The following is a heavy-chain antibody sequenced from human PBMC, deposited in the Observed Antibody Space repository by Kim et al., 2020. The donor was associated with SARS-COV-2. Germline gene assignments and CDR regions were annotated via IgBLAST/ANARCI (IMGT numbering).Heavy chain of an antibody. CDR2: INHSGST. CDR1: GGSFSGYY. D-gene: IGHD3-3*01. J-gene: IGHJ6*02. CDR3: ARRLDYYYYYYGMDV. V-gene: IGHV4-34*01. Sequence: SETLSLTCAVYGGSFSGYYWSWIRQPPGKGLEWIGEINHSGSTNYNPSLKSRVTISVDTSKNQFSLKLSSVTAADTAVYYCARRLDYYYYYYGMDVWGQGTTVTVSS.